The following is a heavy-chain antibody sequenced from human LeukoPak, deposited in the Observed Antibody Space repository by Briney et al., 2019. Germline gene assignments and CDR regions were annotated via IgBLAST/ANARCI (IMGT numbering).Heavy chain of an antibody. V-gene: IGHV3-15*01. CDR1: GFTFSNAW. CDR3: ARDYYISGVFEN. Sequence: GGSLRLSCAASGFTFSNAWMSWVRQAPGKGLEWVGRIKSKTDGGTTDYAAPVKGRFTISRDNSKNTLYLQMNSLRAEDTAVYYCARDYYISGVFENWGQGTLVTVSS. D-gene: IGHD3-10*01. CDR2: IKSKTDGGTT. J-gene: IGHJ4*02.